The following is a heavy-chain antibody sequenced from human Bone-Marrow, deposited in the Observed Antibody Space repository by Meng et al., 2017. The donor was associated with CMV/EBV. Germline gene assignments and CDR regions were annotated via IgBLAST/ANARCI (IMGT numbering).Heavy chain of an antibody. CDR3: ARDDRTTDYDFWSGGSGMDV. V-gene: IGHV1-2*02. Sequence: ASVKVSCKASGYTFTGYYMHWVRQAPGQGLEWMGWINPNSGGTNYAQKFQGRVTMTRDTSISTAYMELSRLRSDDTAVYYCARDDRTTDYDFWSGGSGMDVWGQGTTVTVSS. CDR1: GYTFTGYY. CDR2: INPNSGGT. D-gene: IGHD3-3*01. J-gene: IGHJ6*02.